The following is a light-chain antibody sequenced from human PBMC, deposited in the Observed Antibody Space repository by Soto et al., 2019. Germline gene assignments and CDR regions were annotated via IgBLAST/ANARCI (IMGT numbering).Light chain of an antibody. Sequence: DIQMTQSPSSLSASLGDRVTITCRASQSINNYLNWYQQEEGKAPKLLIYAATSLQSGVPSRFSGSGSGTESTLTISSLQPGDFATYYCQQSYNSPYTFGLGTKLEIK. V-gene: IGKV1-39*01. CDR2: AAT. J-gene: IGKJ2*01. CDR1: QSINNY. CDR3: QQSYNSPYT.